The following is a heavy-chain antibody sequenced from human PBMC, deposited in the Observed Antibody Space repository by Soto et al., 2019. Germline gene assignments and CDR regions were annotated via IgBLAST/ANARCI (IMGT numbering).Heavy chain of an antibody. Sequence: ASVKVSCKVSGYTLTELSMHWVRQAPGKGLEWMGGFDPEDGETIYAQKFQGRVTMTEDTSTDTAYMELSSLRSEDTAVYYCARAPPGDRSSSSWFDPWGQGTLVTVSS. CDR3: ARAPPGDRSSSSWFDP. J-gene: IGHJ5*02. D-gene: IGHD6-6*01. CDR2: FDPEDGET. V-gene: IGHV1-24*01. CDR1: GYTLTELS.